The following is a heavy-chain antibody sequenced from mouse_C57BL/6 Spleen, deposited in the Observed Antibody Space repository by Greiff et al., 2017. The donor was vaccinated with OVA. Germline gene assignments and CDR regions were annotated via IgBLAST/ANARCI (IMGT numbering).Heavy chain of an antibody. CDR1: GYTFTSYW. D-gene: IGHD2-4*01. J-gene: IGHJ1*03. V-gene: IGHV1-53*01. CDR2: INPSNGGP. CDR3: ARSPFYDYDVFYWYFDV. Sequence: VQLQQPGTELVKPGASVKLSCKASGYTFTSYWMHWVKQRPGPGLEWIGNINPSNGGPNYNEKFKSKATLTVDQSSSTAYTQLSSLTSEDSAVYYCARSPFYDYDVFYWYFDVWGTGTTVTVSS.